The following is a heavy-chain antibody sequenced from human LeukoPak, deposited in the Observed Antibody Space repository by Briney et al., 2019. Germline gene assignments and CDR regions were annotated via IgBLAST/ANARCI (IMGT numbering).Heavy chain of an antibody. V-gene: IGHV4-59*02. J-gene: IGHJ4*02. D-gene: IGHD2-15*01. CDR2: IYYSGST. CDR3: ASTSGYCSGGNCYSALDY. Sequence: SETLSLTCTVSGGXVSTYYCNWIRQPPGKGLEWIGYIYYSGSTNYNPSLKSRLTISVDTSNNQFSLKLSSVTAADTAVYYCASTSGYCSGGNCYSALDYWGQGTLVTVSS. CDR1: GGXVSTYY.